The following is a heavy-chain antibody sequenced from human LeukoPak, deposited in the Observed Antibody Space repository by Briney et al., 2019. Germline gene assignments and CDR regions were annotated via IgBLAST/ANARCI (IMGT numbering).Heavy chain of an antibody. V-gene: IGHV1-8*03. J-gene: IGHJ6*04. CDR1: GYTFTSYD. CDR3: VVKDIVVVPAAIVDV. D-gene: IGHD2-2*01. Sequence: ASVKVPCKASGYTFTSYDINWVRQATGQGLEWMGWMNPNSGNTGYAQKFQGRVTITRNTSISAAYMELSSLRSEDTAVYYCVVKDIVVVPAAIVDVWGKGTTVTVSS. CDR2: MNPNSGNT.